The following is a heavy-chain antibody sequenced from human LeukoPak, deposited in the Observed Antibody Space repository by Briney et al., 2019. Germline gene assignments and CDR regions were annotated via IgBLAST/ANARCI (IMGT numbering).Heavy chain of an antibody. CDR3: ARGLGSSRENWFDP. CDR1: GFTFSSYD. V-gene: IGHV3-13*01. D-gene: IGHD6-13*01. Sequence: TGGSLRLSCAASGFTFSSYDMHWVRQATGKGLEWVSAIGTAGDTYYPGSVKGRFTISRENAKNSLYLQMNSLRAEDTAVYYCARGLGSSRENWFDPWGQGTLVTVSS. CDR2: IGTAGDT. J-gene: IGHJ5*02.